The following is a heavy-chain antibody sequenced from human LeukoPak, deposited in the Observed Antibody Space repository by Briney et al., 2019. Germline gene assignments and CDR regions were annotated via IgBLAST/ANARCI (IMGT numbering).Heavy chain of an antibody. CDR3: ARESRGGYCSGGSCYSSDDAFDI. Sequence: PSETLSLTCTVSGGSINSYYWSWIRQPPEKRLEWIGYISYSGSATYNPSLKSRVTISVDTSKNQFSLKLSSVTAADTAVYYCARESRGGYCSGGSCYSSDDAFDIWGQGTMVTVSS. J-gene: IGHJ3*02. V-gene: IGHV4-59*01. CDR2: ISYSGSA. CDR1: GGSINSYY. D-gene: IGHD2-15*01.